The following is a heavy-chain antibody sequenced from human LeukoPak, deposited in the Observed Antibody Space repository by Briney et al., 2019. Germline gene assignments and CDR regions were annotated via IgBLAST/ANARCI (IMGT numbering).Heavy chain of an antibody. Sequence: SETLSLTCTVSGGSISSSSYYWGWIRQPPGNGLEWIGSTYYSGSTYYNPSLKSRVTISVDTSKNQFSLKLSSVTAADTAVYYCARYNLPFYYDSSGYSANFDYWGQGTLVTVSS. J-gene: IGHJ4*02. V-gene: IGHV4-39*07. CDR2: TYYSGST. D-gene: IGHD3-22*01. CDR1: GGSISSSSYY. CDR3: ARYNLPFYYDSSGYSANFDY.